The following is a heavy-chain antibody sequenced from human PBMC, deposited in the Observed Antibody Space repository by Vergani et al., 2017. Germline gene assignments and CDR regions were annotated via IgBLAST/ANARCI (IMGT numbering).Heavy chain of an antibody. CDR3: ARGRYDFWSGYYGRWSQRYYFDY. V-gene: IGHV4-34*01. CDR2: INHSGST. J-gene: IGHJ4*02. Sequence: VPLVQSGAEVKKPGESLKISCKGSGYRFTSYWSWIRQPPGKGLEWIGEINHSGSTNYNPSLKSRVTISVDTSKNQFSLKLSSVTAADTAVYYCARGRYDFWSGYYGRWSQRYYFDYWGQGTLVTVSS. CDR1: GYRFTSY. D-gene: IGHD3-3*01.